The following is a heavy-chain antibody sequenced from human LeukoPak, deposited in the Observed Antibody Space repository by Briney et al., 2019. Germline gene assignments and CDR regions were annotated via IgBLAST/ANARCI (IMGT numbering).Heavy chain of an antibody. CDR2: IIPIFGTA. D-gene: IGHD6-19*01. CDR3: ARDDIAVAGTWYFDL. V-gene: IGHV1-69*06. J-gene: IGHJ2*01. Sequence: SVKVSCKASGGTFSSYAISWVRQAPGQGLEWMGGIIPIFGTANYAQKFQGRVTITADKSTSTAYMELSSLRSEDTAVYYCARDDIAVAGTWYFDLWGRGTLVTVSS. CDR1: GGTFSSYA.